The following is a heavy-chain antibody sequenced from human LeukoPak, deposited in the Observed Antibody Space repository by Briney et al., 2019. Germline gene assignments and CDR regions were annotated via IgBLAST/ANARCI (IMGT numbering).Heavy chain of an antibody. V-gene: IGHV1-69*13. D-gene: IGHD3-10*01. CDR3: ARDLGDSFDY. J-gene: IGHJ4*02. CDR1: GGTFSNYA. Sequence: SVKVSFKASGGTFSNYAISWVRQAPGQGLEWMGGISPIFGTASYAQKFQGRATITADESTSTAYMELSSLRSEDTAVYYCARDLGDSFDYWGQGTLVTVSS. CDR2: ISPIFGTA.